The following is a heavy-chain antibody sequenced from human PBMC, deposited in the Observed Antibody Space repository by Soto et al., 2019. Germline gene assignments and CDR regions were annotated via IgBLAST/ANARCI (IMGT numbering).Heavy chain of an antibody. Sequence: ASVKVSCKASGYTFTSYGISWVRQAPGQGLEWMGWISPYNGNTNYAQKLQGRVTMTTDTSTSTAYMELRSLRADDTAVYYCARTYSGYDFYMDVWGKGTTVTVSS. V-gene: IGHV1-18*01. CDR3: ARTYSGYDFYMDV. D-gene: IGHD5-12*01. J-gene: IGHJ6*03. CDR1: GYTFTSYG. CDR2: ISPYNGNT.